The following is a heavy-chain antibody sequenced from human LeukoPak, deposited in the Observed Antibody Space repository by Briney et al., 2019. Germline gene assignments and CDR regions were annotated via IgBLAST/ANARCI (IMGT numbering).Heavy chain of an antibody. V-gene: IGHV3-30-3*01. CDR2: ISYDGSNK. CDR3: ARIYSSRPTGFDY. CDR1: GFTFSRYA. Sequence: PGGSLRLSCAASGFTFSRYAMSWVRQAPGKGLEWVAVISYDGSNKYYADSVKGRFTISRDNSKNTLYLQMNSLRAEDTAVYYCARIYSSRPTGFDYWGQGTLVTVSS. J-gene: IGHJ4*02. D-gene: IGHD6-13*01.